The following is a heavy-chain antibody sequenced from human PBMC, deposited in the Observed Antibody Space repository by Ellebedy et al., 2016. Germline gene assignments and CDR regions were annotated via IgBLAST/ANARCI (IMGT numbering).Heavy chain of an antibody. Sequence: SETLSLTCAVSGGSISSSNWWSWARQSPGQGLEWIGQIYLRGSTTYNPSLKSRVTISVDQSKNQLSLKLNSATAADTAVYYCARNGGYLLDSWGQGTLVTVSS. D-gene: IGHD4-17*01. CDR1: GGSISSSNW. CDR2: IYLRGST. V-gene: IGHV4-4*02. J-gene: IGHJ4*02. CDR3: ARNGGYLLDS.